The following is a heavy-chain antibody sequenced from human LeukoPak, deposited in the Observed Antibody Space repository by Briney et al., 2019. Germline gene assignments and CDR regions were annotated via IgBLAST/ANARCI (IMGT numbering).Heavy chain of an antibody. Sequence: PGGSLRLSCAASGFTFSSYAMSWVRQAPGKGLEWVSAISGSGGSTYYADSVRGRFTISRDNSKNTLYLQMNSLRAEDTAVYYCAKSSGTYYYDSSGYGFDYWGQGTLVTVSS. CDR1: GFTFSSYA. CDR3: AKSSGTYYYDSSGYGFDY. J-gene: IGHJ4*02. D-gene: IGHD3-22*01. V-gene: IGHV3-23*01. CDR2: ISGSGGST.